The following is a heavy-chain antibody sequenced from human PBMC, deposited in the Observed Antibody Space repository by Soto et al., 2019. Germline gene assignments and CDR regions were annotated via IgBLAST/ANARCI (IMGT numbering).Heavy chain of an antibody. CDR1: GFTFSHYV. CDR2: ISGSGSSV. CDR3: AKVRASYLSASYFYYGLEV. D-gene: IGHD2-21*01. Sequence: PGGSLGLSCAASGFTFSHYVLSWVRQAPGGGLEWVSSISGSGSSVYLADSVRGRFAMSRDLSTNTVSLQMNSLTVEDTAIYYCAKVRASYLSASYFYYGLEVWGQGTTVTVSS. V-gene: IGHV3-23*01. J-gene: IGHJ6*02.